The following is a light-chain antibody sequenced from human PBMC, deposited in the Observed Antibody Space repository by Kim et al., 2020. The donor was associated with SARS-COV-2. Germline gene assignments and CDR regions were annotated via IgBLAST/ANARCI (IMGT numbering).Light chain of an antibody. J-gene: IGLJ3*02. CDR3: AAWDDRLNGWV. Sequence: QRATISCSGSSSNIGNNAVNWYQQLPGKAPKLLIYYDDLLPSGVSDRFSGSKSGTSASLAISGLQSEDEADYYCAAWDDRLNGWVFGGGTQLTVL. CDR1: SSNIGNNA. CDR2: YDD. V-gene: IGLV1-36*01.